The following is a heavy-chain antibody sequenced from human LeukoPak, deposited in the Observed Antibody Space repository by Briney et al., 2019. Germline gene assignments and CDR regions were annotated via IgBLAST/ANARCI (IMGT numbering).Heavy chain of an antibody. D-gene: IGHD3-22*01. CDR1: GFTVSSNY. Sequence: GGSLRLSCAASGFTVSSNYMSWVRQAPGKGLEWVAVISYDGSNKYYADSVKGRFTISRDNSKNTLYLQMNSLRAEDTAVYYCARDEAKWYDSSGYAFDYWGQGTLVTVSS. CDR3: ARDEAKWYDSSGYAFDY. CDR2: ISYDGSNK. V-gene: IGHV3-30*03. J-gene: IGHJ4*02.